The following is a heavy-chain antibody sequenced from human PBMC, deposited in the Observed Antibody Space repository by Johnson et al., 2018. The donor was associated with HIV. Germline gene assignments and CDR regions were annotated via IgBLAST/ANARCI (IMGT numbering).Heavy chain of an antibody. D-gene: IGHD3-22*01. CDR1: GFTFDDHV. J-gene: IGHJ3*02. CDR3: AKERSLTRIVAMAGWALDI. CDR2: ISYDGSNK. Sequence: VQLVESGGGVVRPGGSLRLSCAASGFTFDDHVMSWVRQAPGKGLEWVAVISYDGSNKYYADSVKGRFTISRDNSKNTLYLQMNSLRAEDTAVYYCAKERSLTRIVAMAGWALDIWGQGTMVTVSS. V-gene: IGHV3-30*18.